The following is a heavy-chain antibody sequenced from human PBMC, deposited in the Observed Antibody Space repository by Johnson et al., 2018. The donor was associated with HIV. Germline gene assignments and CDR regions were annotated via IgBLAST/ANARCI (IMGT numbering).Heavy chain of an antibody. V-gene: IGHV3-30*14. CDR3: ARSGGYPNAFDI. Sequence: QVQLVESGGGVVQPGRSLRLSCVASGFTFSDYALHWVRQAPGKGLEWVAVISYGGSNKYYADSVKGRFTISRANSKNSLFLQMNRLRVEDTAVYYCARSGGYPNAFDIWGQGAMVTVSS. D-gene: IGHD6-13*01. J-gene: IGHJ3*02. CDR1: GFTFSDYA. CDR2: ISYGGSNK.